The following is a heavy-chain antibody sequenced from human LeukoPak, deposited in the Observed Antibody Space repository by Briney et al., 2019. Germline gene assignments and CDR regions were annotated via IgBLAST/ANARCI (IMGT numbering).Heavy chain of an antibody. CDR2: IYYSGST. Sequence: SETLSPTCTVSGGSISSGGYYWSWIRQHPGKGLEWIGYIYYSGSTYYNPSLKSRVTISVDTSKNQFSLKPSSVTAADTAVYYCARTVYPYYYDSSGYYFFDYWGQGTLVTVSS. D-gene: IGHD3-22*01. J-gene: IGHJ4*02. CDR1: GGSISSGGYY. CDR3: ARTVYPYYYDSSGYYFFDY. V-gene: IGHV4-31*03.